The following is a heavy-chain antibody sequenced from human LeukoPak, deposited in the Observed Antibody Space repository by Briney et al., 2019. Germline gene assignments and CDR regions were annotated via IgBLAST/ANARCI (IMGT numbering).Heavy chain of an antibody. CDR1: GGTFSSYA. V-gene: IGHV1-69*01. Sequence: GSSAKVSCKASGGTFSSYAISWVRQAPGQGLEWMGGIIPIFGTANYAQKFQGRVTITADESTSTAYMELSSLRSEDTAVYYCARTTRIPNGRFYWFDPWGQGTLVTVSS. CDR3: ARTTRIPNGRFYWFDP. D-gene: IGHD1-14*01. J-gene: IGHJ5*02. CDR2: IIPIFGTA.